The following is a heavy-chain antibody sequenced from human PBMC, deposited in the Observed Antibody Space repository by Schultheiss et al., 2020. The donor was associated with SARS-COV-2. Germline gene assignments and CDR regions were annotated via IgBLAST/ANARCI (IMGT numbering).Heavy chain of an antibody. CDR3: ARHCPYYGLGSAYYYYYGMDV. CDR2: IYPGDSDT. V-gene: IGHV5-51*01. Sequence: GESLKISCKGSGYSFTSYWISWVRQMPGKGLEWMGIIYPGDSDTRYSPSFQGQVTISADKSISTAYLQWSSLKASDTAMYYCARHCPYYGLGSAYYYYYGMDVWGQGTTVTVSS. D-gene: IGHD3-10*01. J-gene: IGHJ6*02. CDR1: GYSFTSYW.